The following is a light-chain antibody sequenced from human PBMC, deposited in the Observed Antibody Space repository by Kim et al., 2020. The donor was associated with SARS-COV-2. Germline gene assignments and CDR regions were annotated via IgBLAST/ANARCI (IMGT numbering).Light chain of an antibody. J-gene: IGKJ4*01. Sequence: LSPGERATPACRASQSVSSYLAWYQQKPGQAPRLLIYDASNRATGIPARFSGSGSGTDFTLTISSLEPEDFAVYYCQQRSNWPLTFGGGTKVDIK. CDR1: QSVSSY. CDR2: DAS. CDR3: QQRSNWPLT. V-gene: IGKV3-11*01.